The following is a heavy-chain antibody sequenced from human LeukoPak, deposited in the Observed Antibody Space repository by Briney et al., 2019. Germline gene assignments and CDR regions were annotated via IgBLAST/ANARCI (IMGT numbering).Heavy chain of an antibody. CDR2: INPNSGGT. D-gene: IGHD3-3*02. V-gene: IGHV1-2*02. CDR3: ARDLVHHRLLATVYNWFDP. CDR1: GYTFTGYY. Sequence: GASVKVSCKASGYTFTGYYMHWVRQAPGQGLEWMGWINPNSGGTNYAQKFQGRVTMTRDTSISTAYMELSRLRSDDTAVYYCARDLVHHRLLATVYNWFDPWGQGTLVTVSS. J-gene: IGHJ5*02.